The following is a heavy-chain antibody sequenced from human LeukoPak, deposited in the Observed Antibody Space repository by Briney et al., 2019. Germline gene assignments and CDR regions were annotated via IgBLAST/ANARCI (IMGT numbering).Heavy chain of an antibody. V-gene: IGHV4-61*10. J-gene: IGHJ6*03. CDR1: GGSISSGSYY. D-gene: IGHD3-10*01. Sequence: SETLSLTCNVSGGSISSGSYYWSWIRQPAGKGLEWIGRMYNSGSTNYNPSLKSRVSISVDTSKKLFSLKLASVTAADTAEYYCARVAKHFRGPLSYYYVDVWGTGTTVTISS. CDR3: ARVAKHFRGPLSYYYVDV. CDR2: MYNSGST.